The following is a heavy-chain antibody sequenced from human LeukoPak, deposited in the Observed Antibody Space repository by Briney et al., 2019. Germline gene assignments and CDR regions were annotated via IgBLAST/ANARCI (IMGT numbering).Heavy chain of an antibody. CDR3: ARVEARHGNGMDV. V-gene: IGHV4-59*01. J-gene: IGHJ6*02. CDR2: IYYSGST. D-gene: IGHD6-6*01. CDR1: GGSISSYY. Sequence: AETLSLTCTVSGGSISSYYWSWIRQPPGKGLEWIGYIYYSGSTNYNPSLKSRVTISVDTSKKQFSLKLSSVTAADTAVYYCARVEARHGNGMDVWGQGTTVTVSS.